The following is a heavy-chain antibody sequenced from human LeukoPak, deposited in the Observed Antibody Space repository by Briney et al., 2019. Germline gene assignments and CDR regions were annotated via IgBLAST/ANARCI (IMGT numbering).Heavy chain of an antibody. V-gene: IGHV4-39*01. CDR2: IYYSGST. J-gene: IGHJ4*02. CDR3: ASAYDSSGYYPFDY. Sequence: PSETLSLTCTVSGGSISSSSYYWGWIRQPPGKGLEWIGSIYYSGSTYYNPSLKSRVTISVDTSKNQFSLKLSSVTAADTAVYYCASAYDSSGYYPFDYWGQGTLFTVSS. D-gene: IGHD3-22*01. CDR1: GGSISSSSYY.